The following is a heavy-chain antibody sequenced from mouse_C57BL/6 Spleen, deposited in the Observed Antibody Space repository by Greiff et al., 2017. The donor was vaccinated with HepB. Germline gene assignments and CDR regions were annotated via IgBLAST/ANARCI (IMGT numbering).Heavy chain of an antibody. J-gene: IGHJ2*01. V-gene: IGHV1-50*01. D-gene: IGHD2-9*01. Sequence: QVQLQQPGAELVKPGASVKLSCKASGYTFTSYWMQWVKQRPGQGLEWIGEIDPSDSYTNYNQKFKGKATLTVDTSSSTAYMQLSSLTSEDSAVYYCASPPYYGYDGGFDYWGQGTTLTVSS. CDR2: IDPSDSYT. CDR3: ASPPYYGYDGGFDY. CDR1: GYTFTSYW.